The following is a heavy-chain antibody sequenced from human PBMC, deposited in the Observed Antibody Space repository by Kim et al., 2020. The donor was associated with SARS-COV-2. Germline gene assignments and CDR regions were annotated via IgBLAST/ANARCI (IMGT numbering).Heavy chain of an antibody. CDR3: ADCCVVAVAGPDY. V-gene: IGHV4-61*01. D-gene: IGHD6-19*01. J-gene: IGHJ4*02. Sequence: SETLSLTCIVSGASVTTGRYCWTWIRQPPGKGLEWIRNIYYSGSSNYNPSLSGRVTISVDTHENQFSLRLRSVTAADTAMYYCADCCVVAVAGPDYWGQG. CDR2: IYYSGSS. CDR1: GASVTTGRYC.